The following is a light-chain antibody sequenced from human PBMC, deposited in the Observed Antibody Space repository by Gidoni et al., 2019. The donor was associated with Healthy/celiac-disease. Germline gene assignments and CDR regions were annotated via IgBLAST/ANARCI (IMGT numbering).Light chain of an antibody. CDR2: GAS. J-gene: IGKJ4*01. CDR3: QQYGSSPLT. CDR1: QSVSSSY. Sequence: PGTLSLSPGERATLSCRASQSVSSSYLAWYQQKPGQAPRLLIYGASSRATGIPDRFSGSGSGTDFTLTISRLEPEDFAVYYCQQYGSSPLTFGGGTKVEIK. V-gene: IGKV3-20*01.